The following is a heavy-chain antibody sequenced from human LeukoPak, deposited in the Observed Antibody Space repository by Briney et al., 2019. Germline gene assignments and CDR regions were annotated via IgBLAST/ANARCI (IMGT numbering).Heavy chain of an antibody. CDR1: GGSNNSYY. V-gene: IGHV4-4*09. Sequence: SEALSLTCTVSGGSNNSYYWSWIRQPPGKGLEWIGYTHPSGNTNYSPSLKSRVTISIDTSRNQFSLKLSSVTAADTAVYYCARKAPKKGWFDPWGQGTLVTVSS. J-gene: IGHJ5*02. CDR3: ARKAPKKGWFDP. CDR2: THPSGNT.